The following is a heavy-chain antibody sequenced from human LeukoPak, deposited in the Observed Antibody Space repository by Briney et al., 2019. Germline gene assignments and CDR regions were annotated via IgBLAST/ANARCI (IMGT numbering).Heavy chain of an antibody. J-gene: IGHJ4*02. Sequence: GGSLRLSCAASGFTVSSNYMSWVRQAPGKGLAWVSVIYSGGSTYYADSVKGRFTISRDNAKNSLYLQMNSLRAEDTALYHCAREVSYCSSTSCSTLFDYWGQGTLVTVSS. CDR2: IYSGGST. V-gene: IGHV3-53*01. CDR1: GFTVSSNY. D-gene: IGHD2-2*01. CDR3: AREVSYCSSTSCSTLFDY.